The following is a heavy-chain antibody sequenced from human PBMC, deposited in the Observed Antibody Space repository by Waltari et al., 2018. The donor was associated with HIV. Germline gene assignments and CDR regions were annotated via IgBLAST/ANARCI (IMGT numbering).Heavy chain of an antibody. J-gene: IGHJ6*02. CDR3: ARGRSAAGSYYYYGMDV. CDR2: MNPNSGNT. CDR1: GYTFTSYD. D-gene: IGHD6-25*01. V-gene: IGHV1-8*01. Sequence: QVQLVQSGAEVKKPGASVKVSCKDSGYTFTSYDINWVRQATGQGLEWMGWMNPNSGNTGYAQKFQGRVTMTRNTSISTAYMELSSLRSEDTAVYYCARGRSAAGSYYYYGMDVWGQGTTVTVSS.